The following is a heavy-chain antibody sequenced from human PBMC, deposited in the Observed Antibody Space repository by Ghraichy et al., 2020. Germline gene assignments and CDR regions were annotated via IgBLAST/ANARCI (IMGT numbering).Heavy chain of an antibody. V-gene: IGHV4-34*01. D-gene: IGHD2-15*01. CDR3: ARAPGGTTDI. Sequence: SQTLSLTCVVSGASISSSFWSWIRQPPGKGLEWVGEINPSGGTNYNPSLRSRVTISTDRSKNQLSLKLNSVTAADTAVYYCARAPGGTTDIWGQGTLVTVSS. J-gene: IGHJ4*02. CDR1: GASISSSF. CDR2: INPSGGT.